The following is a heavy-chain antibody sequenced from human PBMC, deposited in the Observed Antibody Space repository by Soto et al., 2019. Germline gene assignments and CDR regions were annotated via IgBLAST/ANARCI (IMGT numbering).Heavy chain of an antibody. CDR1: GFTFSSYS. J-gene: IGHJ6*02. CDR2: ISSSSSTI. Sequence: EVQLVESGGGLVQPGGSLRLSCAASGFTFSSYSMNWVRQAPGKGLEWVSYISSSSSTIYYADSVKGRFTISRDNAKNSLYLQMNSLRDEDTAVYYCARTIGYGAPVPDYYYGMDVWGRGTTVTVSS. V-gene: IGHV3-48*02. CDR3: ARTIGYGAPVPDYYYGMDV. D-gene: IGHD4-17*01.